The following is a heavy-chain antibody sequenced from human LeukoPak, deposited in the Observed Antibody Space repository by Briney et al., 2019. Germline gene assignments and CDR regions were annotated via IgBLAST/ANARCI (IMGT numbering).Heavy chain of an antibody. J-gene: IGHJ6*03. Sequence: ASVKVSCKASSYTFTRYGISWVRQAPGQGLEWMGWISGYNGNTNYAQKFQGRVSMTADTSTSTAYMELRSLRSDDTAVYYCAREGRKSRGVDIVRKKETGYYYMDVWGKGTTVTVSS. CDR2: ISGYNGNT. CDR1: SYTFTRYG. CDR3: AREGRKSRGVDIVRKKETGYYYMDV. V-gene: IGHV1-18*01. D-gene: IGHD2-15*01.